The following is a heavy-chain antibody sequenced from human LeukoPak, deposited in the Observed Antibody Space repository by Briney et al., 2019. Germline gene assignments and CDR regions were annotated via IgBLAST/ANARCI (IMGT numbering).Heavy chain of an antibody. J-gene: IGHJ4*02. CDR1: GYTFTSYA. Sequence: ASVNVSCKASGYTFTSYAVHWVRRAPGQRLEWMGWINAGNGDTKYSQKFQGRVTIARDTSASTAYIELSSLRSEDTAVYYCARDRGGTGDFDYWGQGTLVTVSS. CDR2: INAGNGDT. CDR3: ARDRGGTGDFDY. D-gene: IGHD1-1*01. V-gene: IGHV1-3*01.